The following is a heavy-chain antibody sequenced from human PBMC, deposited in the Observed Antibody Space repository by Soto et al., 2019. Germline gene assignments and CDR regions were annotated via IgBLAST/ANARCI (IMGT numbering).Heavy chain of an antibody. J-gene: IGHJ5*02. V-gene: IGHV3-7*01. CDR2: IKQGGSEK. D-gene: IGHD1-7*01. CDR1: GFTFSSYW. Sequence: GGSLRLSCAASGFTFSSYWMSWVRQAPGKGLEWVANIKQGGSEKYYADSVKGRFTISRDNAKNTLYLQMNSLRAEDTAVYYCAKPPGGLELLRFDPWGQGTLVTVSS. CDR3: AKPPGGLELLRFDP.